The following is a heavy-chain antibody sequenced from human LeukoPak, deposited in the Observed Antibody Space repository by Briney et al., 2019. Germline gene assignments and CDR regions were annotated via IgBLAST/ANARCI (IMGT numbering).Heavy chain of an antibody. J-gene: IGHJ6*03. CDR1: GGSFSGYY. V-gene: IGHV4-34*01. Sequence: SETLSLTCAVYGGSFSGYYWSWIRQSPGKGLEWIGETYHSGSTNYNPSLKSRVTISLDTSKNQFSLKLSSVTAADTAVYYCARHFVSGYGYRGYYYYYYMDVWGKGTTVTISS. CDR2: TYHSGST. D-gene: IGHD5-18*01. CDR3: ARHFVSGYGYRGYYYYYYMDV.